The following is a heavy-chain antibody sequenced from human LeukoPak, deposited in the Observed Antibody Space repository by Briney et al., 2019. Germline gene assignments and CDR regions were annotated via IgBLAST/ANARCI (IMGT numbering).Heavy chain of an antibody. CDR2: ILPIFGTT. V-gene: IGHV1-69*05. CDR3: AGDSGGGSNWYSFHAFDI. Sequence: SVKVSCKASGGTFSNYLFSWVRHAPGQGLEWMGGILPIFGTTNYAQKFQGRVTIITHEPTSTVYMELSSLRSEDTAVYFCAGDSGGGSNWYSFHAFDIWGQGTVVTVSS. J-gene: IGHJ3*02. CDR1: GGTFSNYL. D-gene: IGHD6-13*01.